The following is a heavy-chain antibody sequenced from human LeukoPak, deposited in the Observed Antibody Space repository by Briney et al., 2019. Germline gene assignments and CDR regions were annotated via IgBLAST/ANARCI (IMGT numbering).Heavy chain of an antibody. J-gene: IGHJ6*03. Sequence: GGSLRLSCAASGFTFSSYAMHWVRQAPGKGLEWVAVISYDGSNKYYADSVKGRFTISRDNSKNTLYLQMNSLRAEDTAVYYCARETGYSSGWYEPYYYMDVWGKGTTVTVSS. CDR3: ARETGYSSGWYEPYYYMDV. V-gene: IGHV3-30*04. CDR1: GFTFSSYA. D-gene: IGHD6-19*01. CDR2: ISYDGSNK.